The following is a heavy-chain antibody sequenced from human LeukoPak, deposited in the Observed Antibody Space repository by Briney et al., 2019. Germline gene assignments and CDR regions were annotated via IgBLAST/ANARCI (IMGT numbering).Heavy chain of an antibody. CDR1: GLTFSGYS. D-gene: IGHD4/OR15-4a*01. Sequence: GGSLRLSCAASGLTFSGYSTNSVRQAPGKGLEWVSSISTSNVYIYYADSVRGRFTISRDNARNSLYLQMNSLRADDTAEYYCARGAPDDYDPGDYWGQGTLVTVSS. V-gene: IGHV3-21*01. J-gene: IGHJ4*02. CDR2: ISTSNVYI. CDR3: ARGAPDDYDPGDY.